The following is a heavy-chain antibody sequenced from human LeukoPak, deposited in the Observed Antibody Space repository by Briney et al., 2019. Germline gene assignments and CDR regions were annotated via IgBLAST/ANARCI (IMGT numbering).Heavy chain of an antibody. CDR3: ARLGAVLTSVNWFDP. Sequence: SETLSLTCSVSGGSISGSDYYWGWVRQPPGKGLEWIGSFYHSGSSYYNSSLKSRLTMSVDPSKNQFSLKLTAVTAADTAVYYCARLGAVLTSVNWFDPWGQGTLVTVSS. J-gene: IGHJ5*02. CDR1: GGSISGSDYY. D-gene: IGHD2-8*01. V-gene: IGHV4-39*07. CDR2: FYHSGSS.